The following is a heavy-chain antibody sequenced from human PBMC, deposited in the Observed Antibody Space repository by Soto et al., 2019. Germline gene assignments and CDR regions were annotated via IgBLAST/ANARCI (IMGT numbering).Heavy chain of an antibody. V-gene: IGHV3-33*01. CDR1: GFTFSNYA. J-gene: IGHJ6*03. CDR3: AREYYQAPPPSYYMDV. Sequence: PGGSLRLSCAASGFTFSNYAMHWVRQAPGKGLEWVAVIRYDGSNKYYADSVKGRFTISRDNSKNTLYLQMNSLRAEDTAVYYCAREYYQAPPPSYYMDVWGKGTTVTVSS. CDR2: IRYDGSNK. D-gene: IGHD1-26*01.